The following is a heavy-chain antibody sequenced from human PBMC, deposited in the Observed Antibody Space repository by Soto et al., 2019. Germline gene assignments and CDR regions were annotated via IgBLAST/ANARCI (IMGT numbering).Heavy chain of an antibody. J-gene: IGHJ6*02. CDR1: GGSLSSYY. Sequence: PSDTLSLTCSVSGGSLSSYYWSWIRQPPGKGLEWIAYIYYSATSYNPSLKSRVSISLDTSKNQFSLKLSSVTAADTAVYYCARHRVTMVRGVYYYYGLDVWGQGTTVTVSS. D-gene: IGHD3-10*01. V-gene: IGHV4-59*08. CDR3: ARHRVTMVRGVYYYYGLDV. CDR2: IYYSAT.